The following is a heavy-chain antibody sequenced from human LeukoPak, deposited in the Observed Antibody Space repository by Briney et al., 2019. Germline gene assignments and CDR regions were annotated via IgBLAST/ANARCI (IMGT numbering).Heavy chain of an antibody. CDR3: ARGPPMIVVVGTFDY. CDR1: GYTFTSYD. J-gene: IGHJ4*02. V-gene: IGHV1-8*01. D-gene: IGHD3-22*01. CDR2: MNPNSGNT. Sequence: AASVKVSCKASGYTFTSYDINWVRQATGQGLEWMGWMNPNSGNTGYAQKFQGRVTITADKSTSTAYMELSSLRSEDTAVYYCARGPPMIVVVGTFDYWGQGTLVTVSS.